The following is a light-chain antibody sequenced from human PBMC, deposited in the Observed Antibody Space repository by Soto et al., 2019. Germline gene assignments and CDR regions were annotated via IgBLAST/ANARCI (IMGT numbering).Light chain of an antibody. Sequence: EIVMRQSPATLSVSPGEGATLSCRASHTVSTNLALYQQKPGQAPRLLIYGGTTRAAGIPARFCGSGSCTDFTIIISSIQADDFAVNYYREYSARTTWTFGQGTKVDIK. V-gene: IGKV3-15*01. J-gene: IGKJ1*01. CDR1: HTVSTN. CDR2: GGT. CDR3: REYSARTTWT.